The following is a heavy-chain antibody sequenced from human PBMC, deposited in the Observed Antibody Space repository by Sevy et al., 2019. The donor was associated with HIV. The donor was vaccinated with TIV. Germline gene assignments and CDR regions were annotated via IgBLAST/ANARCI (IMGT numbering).Heavy chain of an antibody. J-gene: IGHJ6*02. V-gene: IGHV3-53*01. CDR1: GFTVSSNY. CDR2: IYSGGST. CDR3: ARDTSSYYYGMDV. D-gene: IGHD3-16*01. Sequence: GGSLRLSCAASGFTVSSNYMSWVRQAPGKGLEWVSVIYSGGSTYYADSVKGRFTISRDNSKNTLYLQMNSLRAEDMAVYYCARDTSSYYYGMDVWGQGTTVTVSS.